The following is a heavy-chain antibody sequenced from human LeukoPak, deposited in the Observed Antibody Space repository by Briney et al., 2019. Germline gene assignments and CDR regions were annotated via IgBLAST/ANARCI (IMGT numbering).Heavy chain of an antibody. V-gene: IGHV3-30-3*01. CDR2: ISYDGSNK. CDR1: GFTFSSYA. D-gene: IGHD3-3*01. J-gene: IGHJ6*03. Sequence: PGGSLRLSCAASGFTFSSYAMHWARQAPGKGLEWVAVISYDGSNKYYADSVKGRFTISRDNSKNTLYLQMNSLRAEDTAVYYCARDTFLLTWSGYLGYYYYYYMDVWGKGTTVTVSS. CDR3: ARDTFLLTWSGYLGYYYYYYMDV.